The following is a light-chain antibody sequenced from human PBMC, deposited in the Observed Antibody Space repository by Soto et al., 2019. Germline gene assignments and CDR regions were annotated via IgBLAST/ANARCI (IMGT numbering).Light chain of an antibody. CDR2: DVS. CDR3: SSYTGSSTRYV. CDR1: SSDVGGYNY. Sequence: QSVLTQPASVSGSPGQSITISCTGTSSDVGGYNYVSWYQQHPGKAPKLMISDVSNRPSGVSNRFSGSKSGNTASLTISGLQPEDEADYYCSSYTGSSTRYVFGTGTKVTVL. J-gene: IGLJ1*01. V-gene: IGLV2-14*01.